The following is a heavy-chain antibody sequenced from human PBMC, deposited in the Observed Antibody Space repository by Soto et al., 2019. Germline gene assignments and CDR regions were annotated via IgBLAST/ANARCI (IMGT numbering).Heavy chain of an antibody. Sequence: SGPTLVNPTQTLTLTCTFSGFSLSTSGMCVSWIRQPPGKALEWLARIDWDDDKYYSTSLKTRLTIFKDTSKNQVVLTMTNMDPVDTAIYYCARRNSGSSCFDYWGQGTLVTVSS. V-gene: IGHV2-70*11. CDR2: IDWDDDK. CDR1: GFSLSTSGMC. CDR3: ARRNSGSSCFDY. D-gene: IGHD1-26*01. J-gene: IGHJ4*02.